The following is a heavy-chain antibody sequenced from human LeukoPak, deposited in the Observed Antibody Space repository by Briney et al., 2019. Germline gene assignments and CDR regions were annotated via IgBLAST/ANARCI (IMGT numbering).Heavy chain of an antibody. CDR1: GFTFSTYS. V-gene: IGHV3-48*04. J-gene: IGHJ4*02. D-gene: IGHD2-15*01. Sequence: QAGGSLRLSCAASGFTFSTYSVNWVRQAPGKGLEWVSYISSSSSTIYYADSVKGRFTISRDNAKNSLYLQMNSLRAEDTAVYYCARGGWSDFDYWGQGTLVTVSS. CDR3: ARGGWSDFDY. CDR2: ISSSSSTI.